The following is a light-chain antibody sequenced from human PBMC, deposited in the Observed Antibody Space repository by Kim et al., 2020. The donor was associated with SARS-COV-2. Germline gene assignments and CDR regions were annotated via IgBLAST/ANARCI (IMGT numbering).Light chain of an antibody. CDR1: NIGSNT. CDR2: HDD. CDR3: QVWDGRIDKYV. V-gene: IGLV3-21*04. Sequence: APGKTAMITCGGDNIGSNTVHWYQQKPGQAPVLVISHDDYRPSGTPERFSGSHSGNTATLTVSRVEAGDEADYYCQVWDGRIDKYVFGTGTKVTVL. J-gene: IGLJ1*01.